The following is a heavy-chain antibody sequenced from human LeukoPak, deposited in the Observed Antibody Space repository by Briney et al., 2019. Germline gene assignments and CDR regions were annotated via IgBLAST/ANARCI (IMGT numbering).Heavy chain of an antibody. CDR2: INPNSGGT. V-gene: IGHV1-2*02. J-gene: IGHJ5*02. CDR3: ARFFPGAFWFDP. CDR1: GYTFTGYY. Sequence: ASVKVSCKASGYTFTGYYMHWVRQAPGQGLEWMGWINPNSGGTNYAQKFQGRVTMTRDTSISTAYMELSRLRSDDTAVYYCARFFPGAFWFDPWGQGTLVTVSP. D-gene: IGHD2/OR15-2a*01.